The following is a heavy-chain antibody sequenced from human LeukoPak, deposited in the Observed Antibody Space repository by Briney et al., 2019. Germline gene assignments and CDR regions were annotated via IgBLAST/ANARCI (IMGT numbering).Heavy chain of an antibody. V-gene: IGHV4-59*01. Sequence: SETLSLTCAVYGGSFSGYYWSWIRQPPGMPLEWIGYMYYSGNTNYNPPLKSRVTISVDTSKSQFSLKLRFVTAADTAVYYCARAGYDFWSGYRGPDYFDLWGQGTLVTVSS. CDR3: ARAGYDFWSGYRGPDYFDL. D-gene: IGHD3-3*01. CDR1: GGSFSGYY. J-gene: IGHJ4*02. CDR2: MYYSGNT.